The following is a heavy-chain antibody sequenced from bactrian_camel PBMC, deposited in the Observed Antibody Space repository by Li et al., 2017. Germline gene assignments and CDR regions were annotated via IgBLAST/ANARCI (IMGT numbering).Heavy chain of an antibody. J-gene: IGHJ4*01. Sequence: VQLVESGGGSVQAGGSLRISCAASGHTISTSCMGWFRQVPGKEREAVASIASDYFRSYKDSLKDRFTISRDNAQNTVYLQMNSLRPDEDTAMYYCAVDPLAKRACNLVRGDYKYWGQGTQVTVS. V-gene: IGHV3S53*01. CDR3: AVDPLAKRACNLVRGDYKY. CDR1: GHTISTSC. D-gene: IGHD1*01. CDR2: IASDYFR.